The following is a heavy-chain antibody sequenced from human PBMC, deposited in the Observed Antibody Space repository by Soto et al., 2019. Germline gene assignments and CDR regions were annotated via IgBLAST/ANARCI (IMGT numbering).Heavy chain of an antibody. CDR3: AGDRQWNRSGWSDY. D-gene: IGHD6-19*01. CDR1: GGTFSSYA. J-gene: IGHJ4*02. V-gene: IGHV1-69*12. Sequence: QVQLVQSGAEVKKPGSSVKVSCKASGGTFSSYAISWVRQAPGQGLEWMGGIIPIFGTANYAQKFQGRVTITADESTSTDYMALSSLRSEDTPVYYCAGDRQWNRSGWSDYWGQGTLVTVSS. CDR2: IIPIFGTA.